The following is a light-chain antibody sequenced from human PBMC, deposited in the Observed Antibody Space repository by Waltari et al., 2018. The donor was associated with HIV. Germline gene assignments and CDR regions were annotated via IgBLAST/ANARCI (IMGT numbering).Light chain of an antibody. Sequence: SYELTQPPSASVSPGQTARITCSGDALPKQHDYWYPQKPGQAPLLVIYKDNERPSGIPERFSGSSSGTTVTLTISGVHTEDEADYYCQSADSTGSYPDVFGTGTKVTVL. CDR2: KDN. CDR1: ALPKQH. CDR3: QSADSTGSYPDV. J-gene: IGLJ1*01. V-gene: IGLV3-25*03.